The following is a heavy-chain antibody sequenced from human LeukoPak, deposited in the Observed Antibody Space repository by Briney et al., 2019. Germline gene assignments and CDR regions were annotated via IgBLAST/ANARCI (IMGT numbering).Heavy chain of an antibody. Sequence: LPGGSLRLSCAASGFTVSSNYMSWVRQAPGKGLEWVSVIYSGGSTYYADSVKGRFTISRDNSKNTLYLQMNSLRAEDTAVYYCARGVFGYYDSSEGGDAFDIWGQGTMVTVSS. D-gene: IGHD3-22*01. J-gene: IGHJ3*02. V-gene: IGHV3-53*01. CDR3: ARGVFGYYDSSEGGDAFDI. CDR2: IYSGGST. CDR1: GFTVSSNY.